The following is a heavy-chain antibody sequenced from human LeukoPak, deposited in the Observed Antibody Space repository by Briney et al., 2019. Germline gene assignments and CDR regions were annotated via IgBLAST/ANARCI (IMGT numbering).Heavy chain of an antibody. D-gene: IGHD3-22*01. CDR2: IYHSGST. CDR3: ASYDSSGYYSY. Sequence: GSLRLSCAASRFTFSSYWMSWVRQAPGKGLEWIGEIYHSGSTNYNPSLKSRVTISVDKSKNQFSLKLSSVTAADTAVYYCASYDSSGYYSYWGQGTLVTVSS. CDR1: RFTFSSYW. V-gene: IGHV4-4*02. J-gene: IGHJ4*02.